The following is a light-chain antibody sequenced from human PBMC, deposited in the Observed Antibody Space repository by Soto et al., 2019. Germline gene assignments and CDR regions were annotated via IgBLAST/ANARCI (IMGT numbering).Light chain of an antibody. V-gene: IGLV2-14*01. Sequence: QSALTQPASVSGSPGQSITISCTGTSSDVGGYNYVSWYQQRPGKAPKFMIYEVTNRPSGVSNRFSGSKSGNTASLTISGLQAEDEADYYCASYTSRGIRVFGTGTKLTVL. J-gene: IGLJ1*01. CDR2: EVT. CDR3: ASYTSRGIRV. CDR1: SSDVGGYNY.